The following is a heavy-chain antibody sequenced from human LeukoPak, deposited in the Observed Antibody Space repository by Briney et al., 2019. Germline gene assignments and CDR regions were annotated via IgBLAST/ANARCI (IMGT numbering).Heavy chain of an antibody. V-gene: IGHV4-4*02. D-gene: IGHD3-22*01. CDR3: ARPYVYYDSSGYPGDAFDI. Sequence: PSETLSLTCAVSGGSINSSNWWSWVRQPPGKGLEWIGEIYHSGSTNYNPSLKSRVTISVDTSKNQFSLKLSSVTAADTAVYYCARPYVYYDSSGYPGDAFDIWGQGTMVTVSS. J-gene: IGHJ3*02. CDR2: IYHSGST. CDR1: GGSINSSNW.